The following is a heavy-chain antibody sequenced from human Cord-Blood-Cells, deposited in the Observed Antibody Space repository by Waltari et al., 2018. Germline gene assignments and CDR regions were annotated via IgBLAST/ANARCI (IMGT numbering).Heavy chain of an antibody. Sequence: EVQLVESGGGLVQPGGSMRLSCAASGFTSSRYALRGVRQAPGKGLEWVSAISGSGGSTYYADSVKGRFTISRDNSKNTLYLQMNSLRAEDTAVYYCAKEFYGDYFDYWGQEPWSPSPQ. CDR1: GFTSSRYA. CDR2: ISGSGGST. D-gene: IGHD4-17*01. CDR3: AKEFYGDYFDY. J-gene: IGHJ4*01. V-gene: IGHV3-23*04.